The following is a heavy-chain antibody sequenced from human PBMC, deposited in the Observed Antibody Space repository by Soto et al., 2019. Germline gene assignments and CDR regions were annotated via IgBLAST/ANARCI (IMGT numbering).Heavy chain of an antibody. D-gene: IGHD5-18*01. V-gene: IGHV1-18*01. CDR1: GYTFTSYG. Sequence: ASVKVSCKASGYTFTSYGISWVRQAPGQGLEWMGWISAYNGNTNYAQKLQGRVTMTTDTSTSTADMELRSLRSDDTAVYYCARDPNGYGYDFWYWGQGTLVTVSS. CDR3: ARDPNGYGYDFWY. J-gene: IGHJ4*02. CDR2: ISAYNGNT.